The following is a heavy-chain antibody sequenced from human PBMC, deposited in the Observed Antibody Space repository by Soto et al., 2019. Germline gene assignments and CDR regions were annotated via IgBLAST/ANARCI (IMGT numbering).Heavy chain of an antibody. CDR3: AKARGANNWANYYGLDV. CDR1: GFIFANYG. J-gene: IGHJ6*02. Sequence: QEQLVESGGGVVQPGRSLRLSCAASGFIFANYGMHWVRQAPGKGLEWVALITYEGSNKYYADAVKGRFTISRDNAKNMVSLQMDSLRAEDTAVYYCAKARGANNWANYYGLDVWGQGTTVTSP. CDR2: ITYEGSNK. V-gene: IGHV3-30*18. D-gene: IGHD1-1*01.